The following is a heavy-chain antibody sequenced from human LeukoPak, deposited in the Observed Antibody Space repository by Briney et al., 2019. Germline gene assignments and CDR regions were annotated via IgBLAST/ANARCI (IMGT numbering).Heavy chain of an antibody. CDR2: ITYDGYYK. D-gene: IGHD4-17*01. CDR1: GFTFTSYG. J-gene: IGHJ4*02. V-gene: IGHV3-30*03. Sequence: GTSLRLSCAASGFTFTSYGMHWVRQAPGKCLEWVALITYDGYYKYYSDSVKGRFTISSDTSKNTLYLQMNSLRVEDTAVYYCARPSDGHYAQGGYFDYWGQGALVTVSS. CDR3: ARPSDGHYAQGGYFDY.